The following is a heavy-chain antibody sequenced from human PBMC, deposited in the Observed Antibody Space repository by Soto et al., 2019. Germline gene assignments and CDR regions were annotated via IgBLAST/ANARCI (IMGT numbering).Heavy chain of an antibody. CDR1: GFTFSSYA. CDR2: ISGSGGST. CDR3: AKGLMVRGVIISWFDP. J-gene: IGHJ5*02. V-gene: IGHV3-23*01. D-gene: IGHD3-10*01. Sequence: LRLSCAASGFTFSSYAMSWVRQAPGKGLEWVSAISGSGGSTYYADSVKGRFTISRDNSKNTLYLQMNSLRAEDTAVYYCAKGLMVRGVIISWFDPWGQGTLVTVSS.